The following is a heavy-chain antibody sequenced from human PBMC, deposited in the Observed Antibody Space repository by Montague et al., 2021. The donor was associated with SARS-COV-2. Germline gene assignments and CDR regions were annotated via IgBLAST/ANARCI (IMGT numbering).Heavy chain of an antibody. Sequence: TLSLTCTVSGGSISSGGYYWSWIRQHPGKGLEWIGYIYYSGSTYYXPSLKSRVTISVDTSKNQFSLKLSSVTAADTAVYYCARDQTLFGVVFTSFDYWGQVTLVTVAS. V-gene: IGHV4-31*03. CDR2: IYYSGST. D-gene: IGHD3-3*01. CDR1: GGSISSGGYY. J-gene: IGHJ4*02. CDR3: ARDQTLFGVVFTSFDY.